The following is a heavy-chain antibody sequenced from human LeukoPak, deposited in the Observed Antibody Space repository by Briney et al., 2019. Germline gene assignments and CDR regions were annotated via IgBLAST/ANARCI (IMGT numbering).Heavy chain of an antibody. CDR3: ARGLTTVTSRGFDY. J-gene: IGHJ4*02. V-gene: IGHV4-59*01. Sequence: SETLSLTCTVSGGSISSYYWSWIRQPPGKGLEWIGYIYYSGSTNYNPSLKSRVTISVDTSKNQFSLKLSSVTAADTAVYYCARGLTTVTSRGFDYWGQGTLVTVSS. CDR1: GGSISSYY. D-gene: IGHD4-11*01. CDR2: IYYSGST.